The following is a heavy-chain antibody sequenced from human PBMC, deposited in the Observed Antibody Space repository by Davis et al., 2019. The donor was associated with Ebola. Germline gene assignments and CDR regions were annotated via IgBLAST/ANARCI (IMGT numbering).Heavy chain of an antibody. D-gene: IGHD1-26*01. CDR3: ARMWVRALDP. V-gene: IGHV4-34*01. Sequence: PSETLSLTCAVYGGSFSGYYWSWIRQPPGKGLEWIGEINHSGSTNYNPSLKSRVTISVDKSKNQFSLKLSSVTAADTAVYYCARMWVRALDPWGQGTLVTVSS. CDR2: INHSGST. J-gene: IGHJ5*02. CDR1: GGSFSGYY.